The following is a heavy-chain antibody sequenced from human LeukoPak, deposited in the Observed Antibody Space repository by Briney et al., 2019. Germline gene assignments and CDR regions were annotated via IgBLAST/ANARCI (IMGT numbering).Heavy chain of an antibody. V-gene: IGHV1-69*04. Sequence: SVKVSCKASGYTFTSYDINWVRQAPGQGLEWMGRIIPILGIANYAQKFQGRVTITADKSTSTAYMELSSLRSEDTAVYYCAGHDYGDSTPSLDYWGQGNLVTVSS. CDR2: IIPILGIA. D-gene: IGHD4-17*01. CDR1: GYTFTSYD. CDR3: AGHDYGDSTPSLDY. J-gene: IGHJ4*02.